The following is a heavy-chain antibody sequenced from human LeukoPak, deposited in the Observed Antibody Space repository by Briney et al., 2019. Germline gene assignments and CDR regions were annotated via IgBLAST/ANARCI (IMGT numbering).Heavy chain of an antibody. CDR2: IYYSGST. V-gene: IGHV4-59*02. J-gene: IGHJ4*02. Sequence: PSETLSLTCTVSGGSVSSYYWSWIRQPPGKGLEWIGYIYYSGSTNYNPSLKSRVTISVDTSKNQFSLKLSSVTAADTAVYYCARVAVRYDSRSFDYWGQGTLVTVSS. D-gene: IGHD3-22*01. CDR3: ARVAVRYDSRSFDY. CDR1: GGSVSSYY.